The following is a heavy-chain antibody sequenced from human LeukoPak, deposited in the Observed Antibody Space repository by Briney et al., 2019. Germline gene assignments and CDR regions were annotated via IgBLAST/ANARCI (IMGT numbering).Heavy chain of an antibody. V-gene: IGHV1-8*02. CDR1: GYTFTGYY. CDR3: ARVFFRPGVDY. CDR2: MNPNSGNT. J-gene: IGHJ4*02. Sequence: ASVKVSCKASGYTFTGYYMHWVRQATGQGLEWMGWMNPNSGNTGYAQKFQGRVTMTRNTSISTAYMELSSLRSEDTAVYYCARVFFRPGVDYWGQGTLVTVSS. D-gene: IGHD2-21*01.